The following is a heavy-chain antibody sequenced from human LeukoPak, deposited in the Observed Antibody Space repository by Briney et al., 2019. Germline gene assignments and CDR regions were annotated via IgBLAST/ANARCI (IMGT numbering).Heavy chain of an antibody. D-gene: IGHD2-2*01. Sequence: GGSLRLSCTASGFTFGDYAMSWVRQAPGKGLEWVGFIRSKAYGGTTEYAASVKGRFTISRDDSKSIAYLQMNSLKTEDTAVYYCTSRDPDIVVVPAANPPSRDAFDIWGQGTMVTVSS. CDR3: TSRDPDIVVVPAANPPSRDAFDI. V-gene: IGHV3-49*04. CDR2: IRSKAYGGTT. CDR1: GFTFGDYA. J-gene: IGHJ3*02.